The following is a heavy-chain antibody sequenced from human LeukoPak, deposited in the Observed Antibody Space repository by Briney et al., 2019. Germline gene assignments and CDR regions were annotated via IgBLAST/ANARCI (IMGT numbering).Heavy chain of an antibody. V-gene: IGHV1-18*01. CDR3: ARVGGYYYLYYFDY. Sequence: GASVTVSCKASGYTFTIYGISWVRQAPGQGVGWMGWISAYNGNTNYAQKLQGRVTMTTDTSTSTAYMELRSLRSDDTAVYYCARVGGYYYLYYFDYWGQGTLVTVSS. D-gene: IGHD3-22*01. J-gene: IGHJ4*02. CDR2: ISAYNGNT. CDR1: GYTFTIYG.